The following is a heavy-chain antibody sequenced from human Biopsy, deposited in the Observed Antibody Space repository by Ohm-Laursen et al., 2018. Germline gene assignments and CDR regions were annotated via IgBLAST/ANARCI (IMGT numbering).Heavy chain of an antibody. CDR2: FAPENGKT. V-gene: IGHV1-24*01. CDR1: GYTLTALS. Sequence: ASVKVSCKVSGYTLTALSMHWVRQAPGKGLEWMGGFAPENGKTVYAQNLQARVSLTEDASTDTAYMELRSLRSEDTAVYYCAADINVWNVNYWGQGTQVTVSS. D-gene: IGHD1-1*01. CDR3: AADINVWNVNY. J-gene: IGHJ4*02.